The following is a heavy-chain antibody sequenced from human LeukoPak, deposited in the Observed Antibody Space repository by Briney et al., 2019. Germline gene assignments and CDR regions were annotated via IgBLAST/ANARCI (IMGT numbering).Heavy chain of an antibody. CDR2: LSGSGITT. J-gene: IGHJ6*02. Sequence: GGSLRLSCAASGFTFSNSAMSWVRQAPGKGLEWVSTLSGSGITTYYADSVKGRFTISRDNSKNTLYLQMNSLRAEDTAVYYCARGPYYYGMDVWGQGTTVTVSS. V-gene: IGHV3-23*01. CDR3: ARGPYYYGMDV. CDR1: GFTFSNSA.